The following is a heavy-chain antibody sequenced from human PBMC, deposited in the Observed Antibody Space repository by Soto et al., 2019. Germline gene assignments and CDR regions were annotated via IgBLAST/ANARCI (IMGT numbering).Heavy chain of an antibody. CDR2: IIGSGGST. CDR3: ATSYYYGSGSYFRAFDI. V-gene: IGHV3-23*01. CDR1: GFTFSSYA. Sequence: GGSLRLSCAASGFTFSSYAMSWVRQAPGKGLEWVSAIIGSGGSTYYADSVKGRFTISRDNSKNTLYLQMNSLRAEDTAVYYCATSYYYGSGSYFRAFDIWGQGTMVTVSS. D-gene: IGHD3-10*01. J-gene: IGHJ3*02.